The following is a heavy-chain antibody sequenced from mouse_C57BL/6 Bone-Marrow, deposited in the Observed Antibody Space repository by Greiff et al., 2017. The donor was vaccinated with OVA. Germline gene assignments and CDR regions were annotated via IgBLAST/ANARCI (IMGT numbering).Heavy chain of an antibody. CDR2: IYPGNSDT. CDR1: GYTFTSYW. J-gene: IGHJ3*01. CDR3: TRAYGSSPSWFAY. V-gene: IGHV1-5*01. Sequence: EVQLQQSGTVLARPGASVKMSCKTSGYTFTSYWMHWVKQRPGQGLEWIGAIYPGNSDTSYNQKFKGKAKLTAVTSASTAYMELSSLTNEDSAVYYGTRAYGSSPSWFAYWGQGTLVTVSA. D-gene: IGHD1-1*01.